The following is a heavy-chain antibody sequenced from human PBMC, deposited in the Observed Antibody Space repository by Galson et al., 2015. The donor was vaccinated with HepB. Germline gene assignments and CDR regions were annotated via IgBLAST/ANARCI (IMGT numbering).Heavy chain of an antibody. CDR3: ALRGPKHDYGDY. J-gene: IGHJ4*02. CDR1: GFTFSSYA. Sequence: SLRLSCAASGFTFSSYAMHWVRQAPGKGLEYVSAISSNGGSTYYADSVKGRFTISRDNSKNTLYLQMSSLRAEDTAVYYCALRGPKHDYGDYWGQGTLVTVSS. CDR2: ISSNGGST. V-gene: IGHV3-64D*06.